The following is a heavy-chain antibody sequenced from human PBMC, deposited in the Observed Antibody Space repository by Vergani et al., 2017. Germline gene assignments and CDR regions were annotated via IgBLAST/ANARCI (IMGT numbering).Heavy chain of an antibody. CDR3: ARGGRMVRGVINWFDP. CDR1: GGSFSGYY. J-gene: IGHJ5*02. D-gene: IGHD3-10*01. Sequence: VQLQQWGAGLLKPSETLSLTCAVYGGSFSGYYWSWIRQPPGKGLGWIGEINHSGSTNYNPSLKSRVTISVDTSKNPFSLKLSSVTAADTAVYYCARGGRMVRGVINWFDPWGQGTLVTVSS. CDR2: INHSGST. V-gene: IGHV4-34*01.